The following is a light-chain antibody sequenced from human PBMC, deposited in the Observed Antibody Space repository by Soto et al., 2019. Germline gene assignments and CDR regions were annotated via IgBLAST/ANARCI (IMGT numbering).Light chain of an antibody. V-gene: IGKV3-20*01. CDR1: QSVNTNY. CDR3: QQYGSLPYT. Sequence: EIVLTQSPGTLSLSPGERATLSCRASQSVNTNYLAWHQQKPGQAPRLLIYSVSFRATGIPDRFSGSGSGTDFTLTISRLEPEDFAVYYCQQYGSLPYTFGQGTKLEIK. J-gene: IGKJ2*01. CDR2: SVS.